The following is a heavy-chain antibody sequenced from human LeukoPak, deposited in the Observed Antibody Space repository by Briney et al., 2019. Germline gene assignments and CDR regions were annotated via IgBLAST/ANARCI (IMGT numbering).Heavy chain of an antibody. Sequence: GGSLRLSCAGAEFTFSSYAMSWVRQAPGKGLEWVSAISGSGGSTYYADSVKGRFTISRDNSKNTLYLQMNSLRAEDTAVYYCAKDPVPGYSSGWYNYFDYWGQGTLVTVSS. V-gene: IGHV3-23*01. CDR1: EFTFSSYA. CDR2: ISGSGGST. CDR3: AKDPVPGYSSGWYNYFDY. D-gene: IGHD6-19*01. J-gene: IGHJ4*02.